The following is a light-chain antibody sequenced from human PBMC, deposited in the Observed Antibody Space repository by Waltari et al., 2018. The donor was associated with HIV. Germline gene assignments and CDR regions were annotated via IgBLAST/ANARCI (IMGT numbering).Light chain of an antibody. Sequence: QSALTQPPSASGSPGQSVTISCTGTSSDIGGYNYVSWYQLHPGKAPKLMIYDVSSRPSGVPDRFSGSKSGNTASLTVSGLQAEDEADYYCTSYAGSNVYVFGTGTKVTV. CDR1: SSDIGGYNY. CDR2: DVS. V-gene: IGLV2-8*01. J-gene: IGLJ1*01. CDR3: TSYAGSNVYV.